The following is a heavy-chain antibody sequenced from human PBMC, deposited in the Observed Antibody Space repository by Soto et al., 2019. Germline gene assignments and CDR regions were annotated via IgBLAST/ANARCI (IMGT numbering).Heavy chain of an antibody. Sequence: ASVKVSCKASGYTFTDYDINWLRQATGQGLEWMGWMNPSSGFTGSAQKFQGRVTMTWDTSISTAYMELSSLTSADTAVYYCARFVRHQLSTIDYWGQGALVTVSS. CDR3: ARFVRHQLSTIDY. D-gene: IGHD1-26*01. V-gene: IGHV1-8*01. CDR2: MNPSSGFT. CDR1: GYTFTDYD. J-gene: IGHJ4*02.